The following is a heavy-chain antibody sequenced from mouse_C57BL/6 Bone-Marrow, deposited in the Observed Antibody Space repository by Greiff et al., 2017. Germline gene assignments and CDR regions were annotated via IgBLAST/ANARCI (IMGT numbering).Heavy chain of an antibody. CDR1: GYTFTDYY. J-gene: IGHJ4*01. CDR3: ASHYGNYVGYAMDY. CDR2: INPNNGGA. Sequence: EVQLQQSGPELVKPGASVKISCKASGYTFTDYYMNWVKQSHGKSLEWIGDINPNNGGASYNQKFKGKATLTVDKSSSTAYMELRSLTSEDSAVYYCASHYGNYVGYAMDYWGQGTSVTVSS. V-gene: IGHV1-26*01. D-gene: IGHD2-1*01.